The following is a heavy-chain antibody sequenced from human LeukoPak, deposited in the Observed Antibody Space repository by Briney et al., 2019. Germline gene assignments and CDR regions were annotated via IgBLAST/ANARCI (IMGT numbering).Heavy chain of an antibody. D-gene: IGHD2-2*02. J-gene: IGHJ6*02. Sequence: ASVRVSCTASGYTFTGYYMHWVRQAPGQGLEWMGWINPNSGGTNYAQKFQGSVNMTRDTSISTAYMELRRLRSDDTAVYYCARDSFVVVPAAIGYYYGMDVWGQGTTVTVSS. V-gene: IGHV1-2*02. CDR3: ARDSFVVVPAAIGYYYGMDV. CDR1: GYTFTGYY. CDR2: INPNSGGT.